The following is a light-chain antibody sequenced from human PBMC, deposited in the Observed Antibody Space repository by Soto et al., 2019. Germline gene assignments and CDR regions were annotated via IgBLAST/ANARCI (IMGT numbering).Light chain of an antibody. V-gene: IGKV3D-15*01. CDR2: DVS. J-gene: IGKJ1*01. CDR1: QSVSSN. Sequence: EIVMTQSPATLSVSPGERATLSCWASQSVSSNLAWYQQKPGQAPRLLIYDVSTRATGIPTRFSGSGSGTRFTLTIASLQSEDFAVYYCQQYDNWPRTFGQGTKVDIK. CDR3: QQYDNWPRT.